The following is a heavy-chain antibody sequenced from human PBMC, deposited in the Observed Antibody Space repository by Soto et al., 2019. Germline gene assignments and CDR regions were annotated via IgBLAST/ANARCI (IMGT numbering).Heavy chain of an antibody. CDR2: IDPSDSYT. CDR3: ATEGYYYGSGSYYAPDY. V-gene: IGHV5-10-1*01. J-gene: IGHJ4*02. CDR1: GYSFTSYW. D-gene: IGHD3-10*01. Sequence: EVQLVQSGAEVKKPGESLRISCKGSGYSFTSYWISWVRQMPGKGLEWMGRIDPSDSYTNYSPSFQGHVTIPADKSISTAYLQWSSLKASDTGMYYCATEGYYYGSGSYYAPDYWGQGTLVTVSS.